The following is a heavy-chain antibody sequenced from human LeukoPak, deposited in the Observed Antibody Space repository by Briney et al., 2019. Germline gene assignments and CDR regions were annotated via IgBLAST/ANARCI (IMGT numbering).Heavy chain of an antibody. D-gene: IGHD3-10*01. Sequence: SETLSLTCTVSGYSISSGYYWGWTRPPPGKGLEWIGSIYHSGSTYYNPSLKSRVTISVDTSKNQFSLKLSSVTAADTAVYYCARVSAGGAPDYWGQGTLVTVSS. CDR2: IYHSGST. CDR1: GYSISSGYY. V-gene: IGHV4-38-2*02. CDR3: ARVSAGGAPDY. J-gene: IGHJ4*02.